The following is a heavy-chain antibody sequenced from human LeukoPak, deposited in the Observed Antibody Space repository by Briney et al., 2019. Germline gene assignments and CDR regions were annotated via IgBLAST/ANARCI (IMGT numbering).Heavy chain of an antibody. D-gene: IGHD5-18*01. J-gene: IGHJ4*02. CDR2: IKQDGSEK. CDR3: ARDRRYSYIDY. CDR1: EFTFSNYW. Sequence: GGSLRLSCAASEFTFSNYWMNWVRQAPGKGLEWVANIKQDGSEKYYVDSVKGRFSISRDNAKNSLYLQMNSLRAEDTAVYYCARDRRYSYIDYWGQGTLVTVSS. V-gene: IGHV3-7*04.